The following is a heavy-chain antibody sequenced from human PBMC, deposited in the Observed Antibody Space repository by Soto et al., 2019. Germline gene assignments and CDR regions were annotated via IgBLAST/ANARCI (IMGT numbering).Heavy chain of an antibody. CDR3: ARDLYNWNDDNAFDI. CDR2: IYYSGST. CDR1: GGSISSGGYY. D-gene: IGHD1-1*01. J-gene: IGHJ3*02. V-gene: IGHV4-31*03. Sequence: SETLSLTCTVSGGSISSGGYYWSWIRQHPGKGLEWIGYIYYSGSTYYNPSLKSRVTISVDTSKNQFSLKLSSVTAADTAVYYCARDLYNWNDDNAFDIWGQGTMVTVSS.